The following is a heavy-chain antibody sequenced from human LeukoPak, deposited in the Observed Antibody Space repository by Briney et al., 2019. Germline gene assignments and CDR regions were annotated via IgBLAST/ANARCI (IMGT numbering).Heavy chain of an antibody. V-gene: IGHV4-61*02. CDR2: IYTSGST. Sequence: SETLSLTCTVSGGSISSGSYYWSWIRQPAGKGLEWIGRIYTSGSTNYNPSLKSRVTISVDTSKNQFSLKLSSVTAADTAVYYCARDLGIAAPAGAFDIWGQGTMVTVSS. CDR3: ARDLGIAAPAGAFDI. CDR1: GGSISSGSYY. D-gene: IGHD6-13*01. J-gene: IGHJ3*02.